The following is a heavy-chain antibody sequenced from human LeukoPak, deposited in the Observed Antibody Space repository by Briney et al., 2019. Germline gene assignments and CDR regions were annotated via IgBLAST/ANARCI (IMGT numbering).Heavy chain of an antibody. CDR3: ARDRGLSTVTTLDWYFDL. D-gene: IGHD4-17*01. V-gene: IGHV1-69*05. J-gene: IGHJ2*01. CDR2: IIPIFGTA. Sequence: WASVKVSCKASGGTFSSYAISWVRQAPGQGLDWMGRIIPIFGTANYAQKFQGRVTITTDESTSTAYMELSSLRSEDTAVYYCARDRGLSTVTTLDWYFDLWGRGTLVTVSS. CDR1: GGTFSSYA.